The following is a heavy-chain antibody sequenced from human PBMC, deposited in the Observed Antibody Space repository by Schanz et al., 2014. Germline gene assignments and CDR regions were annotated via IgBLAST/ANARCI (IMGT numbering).Heavy chain of an antibody. CDR1: GFSVSTNY. CDR2: LYINAGST. V-gene: IGHV3-53*01. CDR3: ARDEGRDGYNLAFDV. D-gene: IGHD2-21*01. J-gene: IGHJ3*01. Sequence: EVQLVESGGGLIQPGGSLRLSCAVSGFSVSTNYMSWARQAPGKGLEWISSLYINAGSTRYADSVKGRFFISRDSSKNTLFLQMNSLRADDTAIYFCARDEGRDGYNLAFDVRGQGTLVTVSS.